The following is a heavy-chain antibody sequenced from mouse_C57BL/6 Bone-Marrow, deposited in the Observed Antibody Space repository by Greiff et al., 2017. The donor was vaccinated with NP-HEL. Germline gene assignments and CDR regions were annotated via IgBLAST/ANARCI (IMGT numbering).Heavy chain of an antibody. Sequence: EVQRVESGPGLVKPSQSLSLTCSVTGYSITSGYYWNWIRQFPGNKLEWMGYISYDGSNNYNPSLKNRISITRDTSKNQFFLKLNSVTTEDTATYYCARAYDGYWGFAYWGQGTLVTVSA. D-gene: IGHD2-3*01. CDR2: ISYDGSN. CDR3: ARAYDGYWGFAY. V-gene: IGHV3-6*01. J-gene: IGHJ3*01. CDR1: GYSITSGYY.